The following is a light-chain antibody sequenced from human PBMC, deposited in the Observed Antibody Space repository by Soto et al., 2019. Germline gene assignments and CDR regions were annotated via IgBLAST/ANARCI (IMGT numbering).Light chain of an antibody. CDR1: QSVSSY. J-gene: IGKJ1*01. V-gene: IGKV3-20*01. Sequence: EIVMTQSPATLSVSPGERATLSCRASQSVSSYLAWYQQKPGQAPRLLIYGASNRATGIPDRFSGSGSGTDFTLTISRLEPEDFAVYYCQQYDSSPRTFGQGTKVEIK. CDR2: GAS. CDR3: QQYDSSPRT.